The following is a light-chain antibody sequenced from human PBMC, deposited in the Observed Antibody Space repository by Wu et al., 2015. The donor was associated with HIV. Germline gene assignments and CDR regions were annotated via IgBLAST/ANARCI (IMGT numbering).Light chain of an antibody. CDR2: DAS. CDR1: QSVNTY. Sequence: EIVLTQSPDTLYLSPGERATLSCRATQSVNTYLAWYQQKPGQAPRLLISDASNRATGIPARFSGSGSGTDFTLTISSLEPGDFAVYYCQQRSNWEYSFGQGTKLEIK. CDR3: QQRSNWEYS. V-gene: IGKV3-11*01. J-gene: IGKJ2*03.